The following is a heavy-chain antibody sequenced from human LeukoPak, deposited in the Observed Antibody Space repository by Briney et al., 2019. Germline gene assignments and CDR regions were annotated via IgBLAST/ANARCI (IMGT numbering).Heavy chain of an antibody. D-gene: IGHD6-19*01. CDR1: GDSMRSSDW. CDR3: ARRTVTNGWFRIDY. CDR2: IHHSGNT. Sequence: PSETLSLTCAVSGDSMRSSDWWTWVRQSPGKRLEWIGEIHHSGNTNYNPSLKSRVTISVDTSKNEFSLKLSSVTAADTALYYCARRTVTNGWFRIDYWGQGSLVIVSS. J-gene: IGHJ4*02. V-gene: IGHV4-4*02.